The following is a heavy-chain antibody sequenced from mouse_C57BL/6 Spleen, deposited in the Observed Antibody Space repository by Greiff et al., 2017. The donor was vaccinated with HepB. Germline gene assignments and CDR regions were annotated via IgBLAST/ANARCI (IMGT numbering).Heavy chain of an antibody. Sequence: QVQLQQSGAELVRPGASVTLSCKASGYTFTDYEMHWVKQTPVHGLEWIGAIDPETGGTAYNQTFKGKAILTADKSSSAAYMELRSLTSEDSAVYYCTRRDYGKEEGFDYWGQGTTLTVSS. CDR1: GYTFTDYE. CDR3: TRRDYGKEEGFDY. V-gene: IGHV1-15*01. D-gene: IGHD2-1*01. CDR2: IDPETGGT. J-gene: IGHJ2*01.